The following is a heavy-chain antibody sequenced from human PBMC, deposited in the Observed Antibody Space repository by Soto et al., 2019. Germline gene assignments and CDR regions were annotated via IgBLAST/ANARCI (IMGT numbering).Heavy chain of an antibody. J-gene: IGHJ3*02. CDR3: ARWRHRDYHFCPFAT. Sequence: YFVSRLRQHPGKGLEWIGYVHYSGNTYYNPSLKSRVTMPIDTSKNQFSLNLSSVTAADTAVYFFARWRHRDYHFCPFATLGQWT. CDR2: VHYSGNT. D-gene: IGHD3-3*01. CDR1: YF. V-gene: IGHV4-31*02.